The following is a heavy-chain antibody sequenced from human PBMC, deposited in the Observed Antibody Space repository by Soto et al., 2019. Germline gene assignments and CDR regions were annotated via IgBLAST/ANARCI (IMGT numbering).Heavy chain of an antibody. CDR2: IKRDGSQM. D-gene: IGHD6-13*01. Sequence: EMQLVESGGGLVQPGGSLRLSCAASESTFSYYWMTWVRQAPGKGLEWVAKIKRDGSQMSYLDDVRGRVTISRDNAKNSMYLQMGNLTAEDTALYYCARDVSPGSSSLYLDAFDIWGQGTMVSVSS. CDR1: ESTFSYYW. CDR3: ARDVSPGSSSLYLDAFDI. J-gene: IGHJ3*02. V-gene: IGHV3-7*05.